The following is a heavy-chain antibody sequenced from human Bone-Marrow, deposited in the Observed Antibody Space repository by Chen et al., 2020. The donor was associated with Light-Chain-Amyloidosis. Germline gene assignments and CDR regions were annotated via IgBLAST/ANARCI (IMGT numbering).Heavy chain of an antibody. Sequence: EVQLVESGGGLVQPGGSLRLSCAASGFTFSSYSMNWVRQAPGKGLEWVSYISSSSSTIYYADSVKGRFTISRDNAKNSLXXQXNXXXXXXXAXXXXARGDTAMVGGYYYYYYGMDVWGQGTTVTVSS. CDR2: ISSSSSTI. V-gene: IGHV3-48*01. J-gene: IGHJ6*02. CDR3: ARGDTAMVGGYYYYYYGMDV. CDR1: GFTFSSYS. D-gene: IGHD5-18*01.